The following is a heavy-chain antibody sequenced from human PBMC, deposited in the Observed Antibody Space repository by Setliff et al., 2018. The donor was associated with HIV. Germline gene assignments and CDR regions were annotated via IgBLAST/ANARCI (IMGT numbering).Heavy chain of an antibody. CDR2: IYYSGST. D-gene: IGHD3-22*01. Sequence: PSETLSLTCTVSGGSIKSSSDYWGWIRQPPGKGLEWIGTIYYSGSTYYNPSLKSRVTISVDTSKNQFSLKLSSVTAADTAVYYCARRGDSSSYLYAFEIWGQGTMVTVSS. CDR3: ARRGDSSSYLYAFEI. J-gene: IGHJ3*02. CDR1: GGSIKSSSDY. V-gene: IGHV4-39*07.